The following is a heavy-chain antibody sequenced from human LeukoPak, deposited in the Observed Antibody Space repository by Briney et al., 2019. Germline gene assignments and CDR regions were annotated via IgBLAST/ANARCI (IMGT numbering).Heavy chain of an antibody. CDR3: AARTGGGYSYVFDY. J-gene: IGHJ4*02. V-gene: IGHV1-58*01. D-gene: IGHD5-18*01. Sequence: FQGRVTITRDMSTSTAYMELSSLRSEDTAVYYCAARTGGGYSYVFDYWGQGTLVTVSS.